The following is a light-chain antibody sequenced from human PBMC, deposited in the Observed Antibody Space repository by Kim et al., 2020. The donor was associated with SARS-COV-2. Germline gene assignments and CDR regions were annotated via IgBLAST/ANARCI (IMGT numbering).Light chain of an antibody. CDR1: QDLRDN. J-gene: IGKJ2*01. Sequence: SISVGDSVTLACRASQDLRDNLACFQQKPGKVPKRLIYAASILQRGVPSRFSGSGSGTEFSLPISSLQPEDFVTYYCLQHHTYPHTFGQGTKLEI. V-gene: IGKV1-17*03. CDR3: LQHHTYPHT. CDR2: AAS.